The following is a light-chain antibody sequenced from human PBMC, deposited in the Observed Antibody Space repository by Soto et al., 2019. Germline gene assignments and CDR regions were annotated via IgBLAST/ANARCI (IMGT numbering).Light chain of an antibody. J-gene: IGKJ1*01. CDR2: AAS. CDR3: QQSHSTPWT. CDR1: QSISSY. Sequence: DIQMTQSPSSLSASVGDRVTITCRASQSISSYLNWYQQKPGKAPKLLIYAASSLQSGVPSRFSGSGSGTDXXXXISXXQPEDFATYYCQQSHSTPWTFGQGTKVEIK. V-gene: IGKV1-39*01.